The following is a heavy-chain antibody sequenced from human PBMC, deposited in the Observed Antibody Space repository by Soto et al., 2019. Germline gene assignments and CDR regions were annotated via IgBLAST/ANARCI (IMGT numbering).Heavy chain of an antibody. Sequence: LSCAASGFTFSSYAMHWVRQAPGKGLEWVAVISYDGSNKYYADSVKGRFTISRDNSKNTLYLQMNSLRAEDTAVYYCARDPYDLWSGFYGMDVWGQGTRVTVSS. CDR1: GFTFSSYA. CDR2: ISYDGSNK. V-gene: IGHV3-30-3*01. CDR3: ARDPYDLWSGFYGMDV. J-gene: IGHJ6*02. D-gene: IGHD3-3*01.